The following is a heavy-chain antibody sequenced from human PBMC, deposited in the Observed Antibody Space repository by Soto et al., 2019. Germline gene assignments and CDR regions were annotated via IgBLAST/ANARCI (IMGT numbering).Heavy chain of an antibody. D-gene: IGHD3-10*01. J-gene: IGHJ5*02. CDR1: GGYFNDNY. CDR2: ISRSGTT. CDR3: ATSLWFGTQVEL. V-gene: IGHV4-34*01. Sequence: QVQLQQWGAGLLKPSETLSLSCAVYGGYFNDNYYTWFRQPPGKVLEWIGEISRSGTTKYIPSLKSRASISFDTSKTQVSLKVTSVTAADTAVYYCATSLWFGTQVELWGQGALVTVSS.